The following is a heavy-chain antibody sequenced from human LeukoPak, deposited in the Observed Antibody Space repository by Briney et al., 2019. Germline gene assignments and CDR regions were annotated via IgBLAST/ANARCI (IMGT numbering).Heavy chain of an antibody. D-gene: IGHD2-2*01. Sequence: GESLKISCKGSGYIYTTYWIGWVRQMPGKGLEWMGIIYPGDSDTRYSPSFQGQVTISADKSISTAYLQWSSLKASDTAMYYCARTPLIVVVPAAPDYWGQGTLVTVSS. J-gene: IGHJ4*02. CDR2: IYPGDSDT. V-gene: IGHV5-51*01. CDR3: ARTPLIVVVPAAPDY. CDR1: GYIYTTYW.